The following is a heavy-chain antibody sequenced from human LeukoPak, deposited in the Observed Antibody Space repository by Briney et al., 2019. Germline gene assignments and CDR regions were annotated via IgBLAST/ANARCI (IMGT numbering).Heavy chain of an antibody. D-gene: IGHD3-22*01. J-gene: IGHJ3*02. CDR3: ARDIAGRYYDSSGYYYEDAFDI. Sequence: ASVTVSCKASGYTFTSYGISWVRQAPGQGLEGMGWISAYKGNTNYAQKLQGRVTMTTDTSTSTAYMELRSLRSDHTAVYYCARDIAGRYYDSSGYYYEDAFDIWGQGTLVTVSS. CDR1: GYTFTSYG. V-gene: IGHV1-18*01. CDR2: ISAYKGNT.